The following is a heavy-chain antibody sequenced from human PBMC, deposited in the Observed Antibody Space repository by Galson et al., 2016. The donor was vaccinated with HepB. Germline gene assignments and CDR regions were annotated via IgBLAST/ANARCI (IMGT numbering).Heavy chain of an antibody. CDR1: GFSLGTYG. J-gene: IGHJ4*02. D-gene: IGHD3-3*01. V-gene: IGHV3-33*01. CDR3: ARDRGYRSRFLEWQFDF. CDR2: IWNDGRNQ. Sequence: SLRLSCAASGFSLGTYGMHWVRQAPGKGLEWVAVIWNDGRNQYHAESVKGRFTISGDNSKNTLYVQMNSLRAEDTAVYSCARDRGYRSRFLEWQFDFWGQGTLVTVSS.